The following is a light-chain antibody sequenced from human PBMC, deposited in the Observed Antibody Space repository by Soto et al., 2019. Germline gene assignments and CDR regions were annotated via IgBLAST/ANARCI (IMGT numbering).Light chain of an antibody. Sequence: EIVLTQSPGTLSLSPGERATLSCRASQSISSRHLAWYQQKPGQAPRLLIYAASTRATDIPDKFSGSGSGADFTLGISRLEPEDFAVYYCQHYDTSLRTFGQGTKVDIK. CDR2: AAS. CDR1: QSISSRH. V-gene: IGKV3-20*01. J-gene: IGKJ1*01. CDR3: QHYDTSLRT.